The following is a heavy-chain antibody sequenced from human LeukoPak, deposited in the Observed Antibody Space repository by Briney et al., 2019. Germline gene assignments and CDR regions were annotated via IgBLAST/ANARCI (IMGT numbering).Heavy chain of an antibody. J-gene: IGHJ4*02. CDR2: INHSGST. CDR1: GGSFSGYY. D-gene: IGHD5-18*01. V-gene: IGHV4-34*01. Sequence: PSETLSLTCAVYGGSFSGYYWSWIRQPPGKGLEWIGEINHSGSTNYNPSLKSRVTISVDRSKNQFSLKLSSVTAADTAVYYCARYSYGTFDYWGQGTLVTVSS. CDR3: ARYSYGTFDY.